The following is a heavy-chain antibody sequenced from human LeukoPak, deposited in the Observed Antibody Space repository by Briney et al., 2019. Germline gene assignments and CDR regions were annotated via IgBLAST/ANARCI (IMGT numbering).Heavy chain of an antibody. V-gene: IGHV3-23*01. CDR2: ISGSGGST. Sequence: GGSLRLSCAASGFTFSSYAMSWVRQAPGKGLEWVSAISGSGGSTYYAGSVKGRFTISRDNSKNTLYLQMNSLRAEDTAVYYCAKGGPPYSSSWYSSYSMDVWGQGTTVTVSS. J-gene: IGHJ6*02. D-gene: IGHD6-13*01. CDR1: GFTFSSYA. CDR3: AKGGPPYSSSWYSSYSMDV.